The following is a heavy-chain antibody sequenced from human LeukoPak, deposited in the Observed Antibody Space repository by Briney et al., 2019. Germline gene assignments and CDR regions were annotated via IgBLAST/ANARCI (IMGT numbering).Heavy chain of an antibody. Sequence: GASVKVSCKTSGYTFTNYAIHWVRQAPGQRFEWMGWINAANGHTKYSQEFQGRITITRDTSATTAYMELSNLRSEDMALYYCARGRGPPNTNRDFYYYYMDVWGTGTTVTVSS. CDR2: INAANGHT. CDR1: GYTFTNYA. D-gene: IGHD3-10*01. V-gene: IGHV1-3*03. CDR3: ARGRGPPNTNRDFYYYYMDV. J-gene: IGHJ6*03.